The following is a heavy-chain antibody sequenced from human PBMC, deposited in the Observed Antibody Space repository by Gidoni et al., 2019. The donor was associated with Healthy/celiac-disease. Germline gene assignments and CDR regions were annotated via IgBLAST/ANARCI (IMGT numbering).Heavy chain of an antibody. J-gene: IGHJ4*02. CDR2: IYSGGST. Sequence: EVQLVESGGGLIQPGGSLRLSCAAAGFTVSSNYMSWVRQAPGQGLEWVSVIYSGGSTYYADSVKGRFTISRDNSKNTLYLQMNSLRAEDTAVYYCARAGDSSGYYDDYWGQGTLVTVSS. CDR3: ARAGDSSGYYDDY. D-gene: IGHD3-22*01. V-gene: IGHV3-53*01. CDR1: GFTVSSNY.